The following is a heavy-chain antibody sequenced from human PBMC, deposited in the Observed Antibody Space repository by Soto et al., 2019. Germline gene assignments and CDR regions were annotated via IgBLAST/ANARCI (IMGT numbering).Heavy chain of an antibody. Sequence: PSETLSLTCTVSGVTVSSDAYYWSWIRQHPGKGLEWIGNIYHTGSTYYSPSLKSRVVISLDTSNNQFSLTLTSVTAADTAVYYCARYRFSGNKWSKFDCWGRGTLVTVSS. J-gene: IGHJ4*02. CDR3: ARYRFSGNKWSKFDC. CDR2: IYHTGST. D-gene: IGHD3-16*02. CDR1: GVTVSSDAYY. V-gene: IGHV4-31*03.